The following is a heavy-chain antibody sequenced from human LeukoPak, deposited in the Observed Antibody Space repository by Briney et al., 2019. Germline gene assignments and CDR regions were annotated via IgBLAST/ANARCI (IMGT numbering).Heavy chain of an antibody. D-gene: IGHD1-26*01. Sequence: GGSLRLSCAASGNYWMHWVRQVPGKGLVWVSHINSDGSWTSYADSVKGRFTISKDNAKNTVYLQMNSLRAEDTAVYYCASATIVGATMSDYWGQGTLVTVSS. J-gene: IGHJ4*02. CDR1: GNYW. V-gene: IGHV3-74*01. CDR3: ASATIVGATMSDY. CDR2: INSDGSWT.